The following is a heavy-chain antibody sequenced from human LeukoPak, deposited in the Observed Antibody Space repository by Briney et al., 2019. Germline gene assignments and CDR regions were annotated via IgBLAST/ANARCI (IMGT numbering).Heavy chain of an antibody. V-gene: IGHV2-5*02. CDR1: GFSLSTSGVG. CDR3: AHSIEAMGILYFDY. Sequence: SGPTLVNPTQTLTLTCTFSGFSLSTSGVGVGWIRQPPGKALEWLALIYWDDGKRYSPSLKSRLTITKDTSKNQVVLTMTNMDPVDTATYYCAHSIEAMGILYFDYWGQGTLVTVSS. CDR2: IYWDDGK. D-gene: IGHD5-18*01. J-gene: IGHJ4*02.